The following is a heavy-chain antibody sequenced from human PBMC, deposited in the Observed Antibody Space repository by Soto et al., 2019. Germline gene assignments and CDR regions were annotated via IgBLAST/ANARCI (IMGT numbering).Heavy chain of an antibody. CDR3: AKDAANYVPKAYYYYYGLDV. D-gene: IGHD4-4*01. CDR2: ISFDGSNT. CDR1: GFTFSSYG. V-gene: IGHV3-30*18. Sequence: GGSLRLSCAASGFTFSSYGIHWVRQAPGKGLEWVAVISFDGSNTYYADSVKGRFTISRDNSKNTLYLQMNSLRAEDTAVYYCAKDAANYVPKAYYYYYGLDVWGQGTTVTVSS. J-gene: IGHJ6*02.